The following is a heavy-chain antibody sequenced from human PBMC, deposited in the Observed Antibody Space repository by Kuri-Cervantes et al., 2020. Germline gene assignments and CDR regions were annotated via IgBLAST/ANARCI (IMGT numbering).Heavy chain of an antibody. CDR2: ISAYNGNT. Sequence: ASVKVSCKASGYTFTSYGISWVRQAPGQGLEWMGWISAYNGNTNYAQKLQGRVTMTTDTPTSTAYMELRSLRSDDTAVYYCARGYYGSGSYYNAPGYWGQGTLVTVSS. J-gene: IGHJ4*02. V-gene: IGHV1-18*01. CDR3: ARGYYGSGSYYNAPGY. D-gene: IGHD3-10*01. CDR1: GYTFTSYG.